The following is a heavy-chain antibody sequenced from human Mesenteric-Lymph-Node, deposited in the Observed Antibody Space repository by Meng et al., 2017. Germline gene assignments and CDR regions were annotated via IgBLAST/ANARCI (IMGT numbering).Heavy chain of an antibody. D-gene: IGHD3-10*01. Sequence: ASVKVSCKASGYTFTSYDINWVRQATGQGLEWMGWMNPNSGNTGYAQKFQGRVTMTRNTSISTAYMGLSSLRSEDTAVYYCAREARYYGSGELGFRWFDPWGQGTLVTVSS. V-gene: IGHV1-8*01. CDR1: GYTFTSYD. J-gene: IGHJ5*02. CDR3: AREARYYGSGELGFRWFDP. CDR2: MNPNSGNT.